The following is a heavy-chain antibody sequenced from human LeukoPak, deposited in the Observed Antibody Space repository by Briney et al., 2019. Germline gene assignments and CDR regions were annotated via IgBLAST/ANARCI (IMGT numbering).Heavy chain of an antibody. Sequence: PGGSLRLSCAASGFTFSSYSMNWVRQAPGKGLGWVSSISSSSSYIYYADSVKGRFTISRDNAKNSLYLQMNSLRAEDTAVYYCARDSPVGLTLGYWGQGTLVTVSS. J-gene: IGHJ4*02. V-gene: IGHV3-21*01. D-gene: IGHD2-15*01. CDR2: ISSSSSYI. CDR3: ARDSPVGLTLGY. CDR1: GFTFSSYS.